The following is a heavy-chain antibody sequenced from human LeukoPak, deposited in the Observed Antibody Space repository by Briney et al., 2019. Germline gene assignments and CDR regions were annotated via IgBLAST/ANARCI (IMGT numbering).Heavy chain of an antibody. D-gene: IGHD1-1*01. J-gene: IGHJ6*02. V-gene: IGHV3-30*03. CDR2: ISYDGSNK. CDR3: ARDLPLERLYYYGMDV. Sequence: PGGSLRLSCAASGFTFSSYGMHWVRQAPGKGLEWVAVISYDGSNKYYADSVKGRFTISRDNSKNTLYLQMNSLRAEDTAVYYCARDLPLERLYYYGMDVWGQGTTVTVSS. CDR1: GFTFSSYG.